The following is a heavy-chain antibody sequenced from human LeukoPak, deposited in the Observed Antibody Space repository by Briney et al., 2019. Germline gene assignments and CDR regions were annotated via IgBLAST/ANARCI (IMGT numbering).Heavy chain of an antibody. J-gene: IGHJ3*02. CDR2: VYYTGST. CDR1: GGSISSYY. Sequence: SETLSLTCTVSGGSISSYYWSWVRQPPGKGLEWIGFVYYTGSTNYSPSLKSRVTISVDTSKNQFSLKLRSVTAADTAVYYCAREIVAGLGVSFDIWGQGTMVTVSS. V-gene: IGHV4-59*01. CDR3: AREIVAGLGVSFDI. D-gene: IGHD6-19*01.